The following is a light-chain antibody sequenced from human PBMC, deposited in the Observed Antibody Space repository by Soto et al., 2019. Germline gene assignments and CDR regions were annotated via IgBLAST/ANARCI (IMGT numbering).Light chain of an antibody. J-gene: IGKJ1*01. Sequence: AIQMTQSPTSLSASVGDTVTITCRAGQGIRTDLDWYQQKAGKAPKLLISAASSLQSGVPSRFSGSGSGTDFTLTISGLQPEDFATYYCLQDHGYQWTFGQGTKV. V-gene: IGKV1-6*02. CDR3: LQDHGYQWT. CDR2: AAS. CDR1: QGIRTD.